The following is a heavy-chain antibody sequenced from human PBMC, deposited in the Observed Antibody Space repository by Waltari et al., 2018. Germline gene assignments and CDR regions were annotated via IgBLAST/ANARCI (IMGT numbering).Heavy chain of an antibody. D-gene: IGHD3-22*01. J-gene: IGHJ4*02. CDR3: ITYYDSSGYLPFDY. V-gene: IGHV3-73*01. CDR2: IRSKPNSYAT. Sequence: ASGKGLEWVGRIRSKPNSYATAYGASVKGRFTISRDDSKNTAYLQVNSLKTEDTAVYYCITYYDSSGYLPFDYWGQGTLVTVSS.